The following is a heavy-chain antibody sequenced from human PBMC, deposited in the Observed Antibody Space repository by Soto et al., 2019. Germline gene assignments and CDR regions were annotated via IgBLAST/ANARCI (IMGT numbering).Heavy chain of an antibody. CDR1: GGSISSYY. Sequence: SETLSLTCTVSGGSISSYYWSWIRQPPGKGLEWIGYIYYSGSTNYNPSLKSRVTISVDTSKNQFSLKLSYVTAADTAVYYCARDRSSGWYRYFDYWGQGTLVTVSS. V-gene: IGHV4-59*01. CDR3: ARDRSSGWYRYFDY. J-gene: IGHJ4*02. CDR2: IYYSGST. D-gene: IGHD6-19*01.